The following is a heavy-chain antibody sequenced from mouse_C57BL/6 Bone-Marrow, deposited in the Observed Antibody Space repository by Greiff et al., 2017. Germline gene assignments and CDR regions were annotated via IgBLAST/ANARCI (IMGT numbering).Heavy chain of an antibody. D-gene: IGHD1-1*01. CDR1: GFNIKDYY. CDR2: IDPEDGDT. J-gene: IGHJ2*01. Sequence: EVQLQQSGAELVRPGASVKLSCTASGFNIKDYYMHWVKQRPEQGLEWIGRIDPEDGDTEYAPKFQGKATMTVDTSSNTAYLQLSSLTSEDTAVYYCTTGGYYYGRGDYWGQGTTLSVSS. CDR3: TTGGYYYGRGDY. V-gene: IGHV14-1*01.